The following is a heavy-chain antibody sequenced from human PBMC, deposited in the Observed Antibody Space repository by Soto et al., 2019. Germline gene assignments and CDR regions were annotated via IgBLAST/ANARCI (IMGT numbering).Heavy chain of an antibody. CDR3: GSANSSTWYKLESKWFDP. CDR1: GASINDFD. D-gene: IGHD6-13*01. Sequence: SETLSLTGTVSGASINDFDCGWIRQTPWKGLEWVGFMYYSETTKYNPSLKGRVNMSLDTSKNQVSLHLKSVTAADTAVYYCGSANSSTWYKLESKWFDPWGQGTQVTVSS. V-gene: IGHV4-59*01. CDR2: MYYSETT. J-gene: IGHJ5*02.